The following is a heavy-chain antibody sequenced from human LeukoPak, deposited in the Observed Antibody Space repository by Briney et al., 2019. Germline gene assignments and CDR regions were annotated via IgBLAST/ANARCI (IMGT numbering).Heavy chain of an antibody. CDR2: TSPFNGKT. J-gene: IGHJ4*02. D-gene: IGHD3-10*01. V-gene: IGHV1-18*01. Sequence: ASVKVSCKASGYTFINQAISWVRQAPGQGLEWVGWTSPFNGKTDYAQKFQDRVTMTTDTSTTTAYLDLRSLTPGDTALYYCARGGSGSYFDYWGQGTLVTVSS. CDR1: GYTFINQA. CDR3: ARGGSGSYFDY.